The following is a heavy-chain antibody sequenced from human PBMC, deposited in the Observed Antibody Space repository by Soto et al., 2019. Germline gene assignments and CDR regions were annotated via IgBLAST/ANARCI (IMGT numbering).Heavy chain of an antibody. CDR2: ISNSGRT. J-gene: IGHJ4*02. V-gene: IGHV4-31*03. D-gene: IGHD3-10*01. Sequence: QVQLQESGPGLAKPSQTLSLTCTVSGGSVRRRNYYWSWIRQFPGKGLEWIGYISNSGRTHYNPSLMSRITILVDTSKNQFFLELRSVTPADTALYYCARADYATGSYYPDYWGQGTLVTVSS. CDR1: GGSVRRRNYY. CDR3: ARADYATGSYYPDY.